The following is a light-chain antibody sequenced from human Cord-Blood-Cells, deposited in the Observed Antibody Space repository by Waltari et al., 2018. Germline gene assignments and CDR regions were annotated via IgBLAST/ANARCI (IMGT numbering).Light chain of an antibody. CDR1: SSDVGSYNL. J-gene: IGLJ3*02. CDR3: CSYAGSSTWV. CDR2: EGS. V-gene: IGLV2-23*01. Sequence: QSALTQPASVSGSPGQSITISCTGTSSDVGSYNLVPWYQQHPGQAPKLMIYEGSKRPSGVSSSCSGSKSGNTAYLTISGLQAEDEADYYCCSYAGSSTWVFGGGTKLTVL.